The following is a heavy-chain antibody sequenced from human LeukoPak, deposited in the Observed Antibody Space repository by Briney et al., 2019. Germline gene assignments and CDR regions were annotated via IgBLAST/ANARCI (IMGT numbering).Heavy chain of an antibody. V-gene: IGHV4-59*11. CDR2: ISNTGTT. Sequence: SETLSLTCTVSGASISSHYWSWIRQSPGKGLEWIGYISNTGTTDYNPSLESRVTISVDTSKSQFSLKLSSVTAADTAVYYCARDYGTTSCYDYWGQGTLVTVSS. D-gene: IGHD2-2*01. J-gene: IGHJ4*02. CDR3: ARDYGTTSCYDY. CDR1: GASISSHY.